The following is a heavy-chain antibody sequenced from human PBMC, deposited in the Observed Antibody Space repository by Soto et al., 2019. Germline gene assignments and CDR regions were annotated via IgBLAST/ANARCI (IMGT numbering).Heavy chain of an antibody. CDR2: ISGGGGNT. V-gene: IGHV3-23*01. Sequence: EVQLLESGGGLVQPGGSLRLSCAASGFTFSNYAMSWVRQTPGKGLEWVSTISGGGGNTYYPDSVKGRFTISRDNSKNPVYLQMTSLRAEDTAIYYCAKARLGRCADYWGQGALVTVTS. CDR3: AKARLGRCADY. J-gene: IGHJ4*02. CDR1: GFTFSNYA.